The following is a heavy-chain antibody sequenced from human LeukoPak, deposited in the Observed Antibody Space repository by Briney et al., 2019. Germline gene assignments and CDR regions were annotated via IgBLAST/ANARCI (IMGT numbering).Heavy chain of an antibody. J-gene: IGHJ4*02. CDR2: ISAYNGNT. CDR3: ARDLRYYYDSSGYHC. Sequence: ASVKVSCKASGYIFTSYFLYWVRQAPGQGLEWMGWISAYNGNTNYAQKLQGRVTMTTDTSTSTAYMELRSLRSDDTAVYYCARDLRYYYDSSGYHCWGQGTLVTVSS. D-gene: IGHD3-22*01. V-gene: IGHV1-18*04. CDR1: GYIFTSYF.